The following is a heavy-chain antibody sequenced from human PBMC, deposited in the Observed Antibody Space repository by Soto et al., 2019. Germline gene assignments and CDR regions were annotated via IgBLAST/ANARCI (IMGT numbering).Heavy chain of an antibody. CDR2: INPNGGST. CDR3: ARGLASGDY. D-gene: IGHD6-6*01. CDR1: GYTLTSFY. V-gene: IGHV1-46*03. Sequence: QVQLVQPGAEVKKPGASVKLSCKASGYTLTSFYIHWVRQVPGQGLEWMGIINPNGGSTNYAHNFQGRVTMTRDTSTSTVYMDLSSLRSEDTAVYYCARGLASGDYWGQGTLVTVSS. J-gene: IGHJ4*02.